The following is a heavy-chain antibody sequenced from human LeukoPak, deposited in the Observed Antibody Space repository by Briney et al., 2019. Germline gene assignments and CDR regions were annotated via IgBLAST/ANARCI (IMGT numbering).Heavy chain of an antibody. CDR3: ARSGAYYGDLLTY. CDR2: MYNSGST. D-gene: IGHD4-17*01. Sequence: SETLSLTCTVSGDSVSSGSYYWSWIRQPPGKGLEWIGYMYNSGSTNYNPSLKSRVAISVDTSKNQLSLKLSSVTAADTAVYYCARSGAYYGDLLTYWGQGILVTVSS. CDR1: GDSVSSGSYY. V-gene: IGHV4-61*01. J-gene: IGHJ4*02.